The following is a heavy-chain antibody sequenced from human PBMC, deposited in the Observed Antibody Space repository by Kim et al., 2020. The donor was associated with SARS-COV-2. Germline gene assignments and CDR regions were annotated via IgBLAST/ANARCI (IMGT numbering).Heavy chain of an antibody. CDR2: INHSGST. J-gene: IGHJ5*02. CDR3: ARGNGYGDYADWFDP. Sequence: SETLSLTCAVYGGSFSGYYWSWIRQPPGKGLEWIGEINHSGSTNYNPSLKSRVTISVDTSKNQFSLKLSSVTAADTAVYYCARGNGYGDYADWFDPWGQGTLVTVSP. D-gene: IGHD4-17*01. V-gene: IGHV4-34*01. CDR1: GGSFSGYY.